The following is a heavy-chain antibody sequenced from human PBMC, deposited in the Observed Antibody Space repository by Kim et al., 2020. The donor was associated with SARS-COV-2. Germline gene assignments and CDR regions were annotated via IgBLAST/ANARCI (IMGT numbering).Heavy chain of an antibody. D-gene: IGHD2-2*01. CDR1: GIPFSNAW. Sequence: GGSLRLSCAVSGIPFSNAWMNWVRQAPGRGLEWVGRIKSLSDGGTSDYAAPVKVRFTISRDDSKNTLYLQMNSLKSEDAGVYYCTTVSMRWGQGTLVTVS. J-gene: IGHJ4*02. V-gene: IGHV3-15*01. CDR2: IKSLSDGGTS. CDR3: TTVSMR.